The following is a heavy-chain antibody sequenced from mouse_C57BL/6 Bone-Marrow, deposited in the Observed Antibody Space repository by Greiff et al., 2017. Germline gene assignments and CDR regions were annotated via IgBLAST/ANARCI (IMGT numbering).Heavy chain of an antibody. J-gene: IGHJ4*01. CDR1: GFTFTDYY. D-gene: IGHD2-1*01. CDR2: IRNKANGYTT. CDR3: ARFCDGNYVEEDAMDY. V-gene: IGHV7-3*01. Sequence: DVKVEESGGGLVQPGGSLSLSCAASGFTFTDYYMSWVRQPPGKALEWLGFIRNKANGYTTEYSASVKGRFTISRDNSQSILYLQMNALRAEDSATYYCARFCDGNYVEEDAMDYWGQGTSVTVSS.